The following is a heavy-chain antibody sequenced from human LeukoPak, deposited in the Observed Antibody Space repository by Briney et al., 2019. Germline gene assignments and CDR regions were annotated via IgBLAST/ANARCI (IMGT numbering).Heavy chain of an antibody. Sequence: GGSLRLSCAASGFTFSDHYMSWFRQAPGKGLEWVSYISNSGSLKYYADSVKGRFTISRDNAKNSLYLQMNSLRAEDTAVYYCARDGATSSGWYYYYGMDVWGQGTTVTVSS. J-gene: IGHJ6*02. D-gene: IGHD6-19*01. V-gene: IGHV3-11*04. CDR3: ARDGATSSGWYYYYGMDV. CDR1: GFTFSDHY. CDR2: ISNSGSLK.